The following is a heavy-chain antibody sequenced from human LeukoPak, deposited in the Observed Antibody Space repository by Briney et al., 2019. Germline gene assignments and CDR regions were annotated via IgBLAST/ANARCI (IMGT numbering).Heavy chain of an antibody. V-gene: IGHV4-38-2*02. CDR1: GYSISSGYY. CDR2: IYHSGST. Sequence: SETLSLTCTVSGYSISSGYYWGWIRQPPGKGLEWIGSIYHSGSTYYNPSLKSRVTISVDTSKNQFSLKLSSVTAADTAVYYCARERGYGSGTFTDYWGQGTLVTVSS. CDR3: ARERGYGSGTFTDY. D-gene: IGHD3-10*01. J-gene: IGHJ4*02.